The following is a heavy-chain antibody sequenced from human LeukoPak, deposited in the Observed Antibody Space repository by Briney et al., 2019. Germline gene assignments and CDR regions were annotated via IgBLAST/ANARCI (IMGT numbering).Heavy chain of an antibody. CDR2: IYYSGRT. CDR3: ARDRIAVADPPNWFDP. D-gene: IGHD6-19*01. CDR1: GGSFSGYY. V-gene: IGHV4-34*01. J-gene: IGHJ5*02. Sequence: SETLSLTCAVYGGSFSGYYWGWIRQPPGKGLEWIGSIYYSGRTYYNPSLKSRVTISLDTSKNQFSLKLSSVTAADTAVYYCARDRIAVADPPNWFDPWGQGTLVTVSS.